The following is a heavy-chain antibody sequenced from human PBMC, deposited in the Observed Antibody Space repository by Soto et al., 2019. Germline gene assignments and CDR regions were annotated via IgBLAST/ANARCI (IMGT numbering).Heavy chain of an antibody. CDR2: IYNSGST. J-gene: IGHJ5*02. CDR3: ARGTGFSLAFDP. V-gene: IGHV4-30-4*01. CDR1: GGSISSGAYY. Sequence: PSETLSLTSTVPGGSISSGAYYWTWIRQPPGKGLEWIGYIYNSGSTYYNPSLKSRVAISVDTSKNQFSLNLSSVTAADTAVYYCARGTGFSLAFDPWGQGTQVTVSS.